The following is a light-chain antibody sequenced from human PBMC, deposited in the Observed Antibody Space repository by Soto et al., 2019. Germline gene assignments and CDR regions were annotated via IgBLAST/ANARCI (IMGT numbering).Light chain of an antibody. J-gene: IGKJ1*01. V-gene: IGKV3-15*01. CDR2: AVS. Sequence: EILMTQSPATLSVSPGERATLSCRASQSVSSNLAWYQQKPGQAPRLLIYAVSTRATGIPARFSGSGSGTEFTLTINSLQSEDFAVYYCQQYGSSGTFGQGTKVDIK. CDR1: QSVSSN. CDR3: QQYGSSGT.